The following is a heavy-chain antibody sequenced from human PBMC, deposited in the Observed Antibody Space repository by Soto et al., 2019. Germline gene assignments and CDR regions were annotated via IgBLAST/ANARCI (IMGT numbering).Heavy chain of an antibody. CDR2: ISSSSSYI. V-gene: IGHV3-21*01. CDR3: ARRIYDFWSGYYTQYYYYGMDV. J-gene: IGHJ6*02. Sequence: GGSLRLSCAASGFTFSSYSMNWVRQAPGKGLEWVSSISSSSSYIYYADSVKGRFTISRDNAKNSLYLQMNSLRAEDTAVYYCARRIYDFWSGYYTQYYYYGMDVWGQGTTVTVSS. CDR1: GFTFSSYS. D-gene: IGHD3-3*01.